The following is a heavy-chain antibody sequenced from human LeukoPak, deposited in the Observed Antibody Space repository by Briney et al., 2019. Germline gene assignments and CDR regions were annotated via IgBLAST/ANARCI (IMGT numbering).Heavy chain of an antibody. J-gene: IGHJ4*02. CDR1: GFSVTTKY. CDR3: VRDSYTLESGSYLGY. V-gene: IGHV3-66*01. CDR2: LYSDGRS. D-gene: IGHD3-10*01. Sequence: PGGSLRLSCAAAGFSVTTKYRSWVRLAPGKGLEWVSILYSDGRSYYAASVAGRFTISRDKSKNTLYLQMSHLSAEDTPVHDCVRDSYTLESGSYLGYWGQGALVTVSS.